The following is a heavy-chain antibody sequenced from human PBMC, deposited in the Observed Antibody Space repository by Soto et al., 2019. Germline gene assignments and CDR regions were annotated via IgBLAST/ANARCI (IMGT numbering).Heavy chain of an antibody. D-gene: IGHD1-7*01. CDR1: GGTFSSYA. V-gene: IGHV1-69*12. J-gene: IGHJ6*02. Sequence: QVQLVQSGAEVKKPGSSVKVSCKASGGTFSSYAISWVRQAPGQGLEWMGGIIPIFGTANYAQKFQGRVTITADESTSTAYMELCSLRSEDTAVYYCARDRRYNWNSDYYYYGMDVWGQGTTVTVSS. CDR3: ARDRRYNWNSDYYYYGMDV. CDR2: IIPIFGTA.